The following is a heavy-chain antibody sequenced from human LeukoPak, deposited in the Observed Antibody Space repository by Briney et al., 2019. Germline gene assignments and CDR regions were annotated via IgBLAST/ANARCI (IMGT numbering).Heavy chain of an antibody. CDR3: ARDNHLYCTTGSCYGMDV. J-gene: IGHJ6*02. CDR2: ISGSGGTR. CDR1: GFTFSNYA. Sequence: GGSLRLSCAASGFTFSNYAMSWVRQAPGKGLEWVSAISGSGGTRNYADSVKGRFTISRDNSKNTLYLQMNSLRAEDTAVYYCARDNHLYCTTGSCYGMDVWGQGTTVTVSS. V-gene: IGHV3-23*01. D-gene: IGHD2-8*01.